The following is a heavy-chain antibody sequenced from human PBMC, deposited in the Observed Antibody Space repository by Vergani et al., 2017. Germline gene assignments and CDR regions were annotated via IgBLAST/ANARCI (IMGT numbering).Heavy chain of an antibody. J-gene: IGHJ4*02. Sequence: QVQLQESGPGLVKPSETLSLTCAVSGYSISSGYYWGWIRQPPGKGLEWIGTIYHSESTYYNPSLKSRVTISVDTTKNQFSLKLSSVTAADTSLYYCARRLGYGSKYYFDYWGQGTLVTVSS. D-gene: IGHD3-22*01. CDR3: ARRLGYGSKYYFDY. CDR1: GYSISSGYY. V-gene: IGHV4-38-2*01. CDR2: IYHSEST.